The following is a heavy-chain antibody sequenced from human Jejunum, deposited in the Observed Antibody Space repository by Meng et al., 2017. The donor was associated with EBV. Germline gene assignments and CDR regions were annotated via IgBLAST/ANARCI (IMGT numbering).Heavy chain of an antibody. J-gene: IGHJ4*02. CDR1: GFTFGRYA. CDR2: IWYDGGNK. Sequence: VQRLDAGGGVAQPGTSLRLSCAASGFTFGRYAMDWVRQAPGKGLEWVAVIWYDGGNKYYADSVKGRFTISRDNSNNTVYLQMNSLRAEDTAVYYCARDPYDDSRSDFDYWGQGTLVTVSS. CDR3: ARDPYDDSRSDFDY. D-gene: IGHD6-6*01. V-gene: IGHV3-33*01.